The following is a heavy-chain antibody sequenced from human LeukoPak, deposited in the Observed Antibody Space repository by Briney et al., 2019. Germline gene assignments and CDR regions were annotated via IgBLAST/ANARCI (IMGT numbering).Heavy chain of an antibody. J-gene: IGHJ4*02. CDR2: IKQDGSEK. V-gene: IGHV3-7*01. D-gene: IGHD6-19*01. Sequence: PGGSLRLSCAASGLTFSSYWMSWVRQAPGKGLEWVANIKQDGSEKYYVDSVKGRFTISRDNAKNSLYLQMNSLRVEDTAVYYCARDSSGLRWGQGTLVTVSS. CDR1: GLTFSSYW. CDR3: ARDSSGLR.